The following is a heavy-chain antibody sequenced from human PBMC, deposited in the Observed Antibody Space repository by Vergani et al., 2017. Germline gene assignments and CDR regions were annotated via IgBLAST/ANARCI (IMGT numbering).Heavy chain of an antibody. CDR3: TTDNQQSSLGHCSVTNCYGGVFDI. V-gene: IGHV3-48*01. CDR2: VSTGTKSQ. Sequence: VQLVESGGGVVQPGGSLRLSCVVSGFDFSSYIMNWVRQAPGKGLEWVSFVSTGTKSQSYAESVKGRFTISRDSAKNSLYLQMNSLKTEDTAVYYCTTDNQQSSLGHCSVTNCYGGVFDIWGQGTVVTVSS. CDR1: GFDFSSYI. J-gene: IGHJ3*02. D-gene: IGHD2-15*01.